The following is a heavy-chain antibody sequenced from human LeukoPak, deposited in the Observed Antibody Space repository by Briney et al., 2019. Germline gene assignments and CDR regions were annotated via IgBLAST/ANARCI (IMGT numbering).Heavy chain of an antibody. CDR3: AKSPLWFGVGGYFDY. Sequence: PGRSLRLSCAASGFTFSSYAMHWVRQAPGKGLEWVAVISYDGSNKYYADSVKGRFTISRGNAKNSLYLQINSLRAEDTAVYYCAKSPLWFGVGGYFDYWGQGTLVTVSS. V-gene: IGHV3-30-3*02. CDR2: ISYDGSNK. D-gene: IGHD3-10*01. J-gene: IGHJ4*02. CDR1: GFTFSSYA.